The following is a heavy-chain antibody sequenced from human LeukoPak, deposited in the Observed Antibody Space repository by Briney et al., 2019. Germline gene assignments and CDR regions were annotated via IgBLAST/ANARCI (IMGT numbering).Heavy chain of an antibody. D-gene: IGHD6-19*01. Sequence: PSETLSLTCTVSGGSISSYYWSWIRQPAGKGLEWIGRIYHSGSTNDNPSLKSRVTMSVDTSKNQFSLRLSSVTAEDTAVYYCAKDGSGYSSGWYRSVYWGQGTLVTVSS. CDR3: AKDGSGYSSGWYRSVY. J-gene: IGHJ4*02. V-gene: IGHV4-4*07. CDR1: GGSISSYY. CDR2: IYHSGST.